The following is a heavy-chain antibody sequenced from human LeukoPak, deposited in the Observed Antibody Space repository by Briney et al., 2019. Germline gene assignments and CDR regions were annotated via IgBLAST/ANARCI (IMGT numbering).Heavy chain of an antibody. CDR1: GYSFTSYW. V-gene: IGHV5-51*01. CDR3: ARPRGYYENSAPRGYFDY. CDR2: IYPGDSDT. D-gene: IGHD3-22*01. Sequence: AGESLKISCKGSGYSFTSYWIGWVRQMPGKGLEWMGIIYPGDSDTRYSPSFQGQVTISADKSISTAYLQWSSLKASDTAMYYCARPRGYYENSAPRGYFDYWGQGTLVTVSS. J-gene: IGHJ4*02.